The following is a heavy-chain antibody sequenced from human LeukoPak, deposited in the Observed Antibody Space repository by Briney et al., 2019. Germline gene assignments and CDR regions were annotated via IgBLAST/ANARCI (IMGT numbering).Heavy chain of an antibody. J-gene: IGHJ3*02. CDR3: ARDIPLHVQQWQVLRVAFDI. CDR2: ITNDGSST. D-gene: IGHD6-19*01. CDR1: GLTFSSHW. V-gene: IGHV3-74*01. Sequence: PGGSLRLSCAASGLTFSSHWMHWVRQAPGKGLVWVSRITNDGSSTTYADSVKGRFTISRDNAKNMLYVQVNSLRAEDTAVYYCARDIPLHVQQWQVLRVAFDIWGQGTMVTVSS.